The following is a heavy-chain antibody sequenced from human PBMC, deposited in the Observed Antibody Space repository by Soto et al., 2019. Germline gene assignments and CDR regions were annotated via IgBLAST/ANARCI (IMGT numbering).Heavy chain of an antibody. CDR3: AKGVVVDTTYFQH. Sequence: QVQLVESGGGVVQPGRSLRLSCAASGFTFSSYGMHWVRQAPGKGLEWVAVISYDGSDKYYGDSVKGRFTISRDNSNNTLYLQMVSLRAEDTAVYYCAKGVVVDTTYFQHWGQGTLVTVSS. CDR2: ISYDGSDK. CDR1: GFTFSSYG. D-gene: IGHD2-15*01. J-gene: IGHJ1*01. V-gene: IGHV3-30*18.